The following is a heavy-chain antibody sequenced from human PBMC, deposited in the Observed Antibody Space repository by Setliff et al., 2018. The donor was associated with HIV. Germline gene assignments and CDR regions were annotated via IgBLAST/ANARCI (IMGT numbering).Heavy chain of an antibody. CDR1: GFTFSSHA. J-gene: IGHJ4*02. D-gene: IGHD1-26*01. V-gene: IGHV3-23*01. CDR3: APRSGLVGTLFDY. Sequence: GGSLRLSCAASGFTFSSHAMSWVRQAPGKGLEWLSGISANGISTYYADSVKGRLTISRDNAKNALYLFMHSLRAEDTAVYFCAPRSGLVGTLFDYWGQGTLVTVSS. CDR2: ISANGIST.